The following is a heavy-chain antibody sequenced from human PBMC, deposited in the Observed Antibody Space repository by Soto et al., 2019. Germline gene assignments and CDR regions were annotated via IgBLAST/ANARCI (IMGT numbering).Heavy chain of an antibody. CDR3: ARSPSGIRYYYYYYMDV. J-gene: IGHJ6*03. D-gene: IGHD1-20*01. CDR1: GYTFTSYD. Sequence: ASVKVSCKASGYTFTSYDINWVRQATGQGLEWMGWMNPNSGNTGYAQKFQGRVTMTRNTSISTAYMELSSLRSEDTAVYYCARSPSGIRYYYYYYMDVWGKGTTVTVSS. V-gene: IGHV1-8*01. CDR2: MNPNSGNT.